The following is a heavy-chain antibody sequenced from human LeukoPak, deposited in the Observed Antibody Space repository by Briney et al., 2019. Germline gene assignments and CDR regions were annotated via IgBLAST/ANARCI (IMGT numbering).Heavy chain of an antibody. CDR2: IIQDGSEK. CDR3: ARDLLDRGDYAY. J-gene: IGHJ4*02. V-gene: IGHV3-7*01. Sequence: PGGSLRLSCAASGFILSDYWMNWVRQAPGKGLEWVANIIQDGSEKYYVDSVKGRFTISRDNAKNSLYLQMNSLRVEDTAMYYCARDLLDRGDYAYWGQGTLVTVSS. D-gene: IGHD4-17*01. CDR1: GFILSDYW.